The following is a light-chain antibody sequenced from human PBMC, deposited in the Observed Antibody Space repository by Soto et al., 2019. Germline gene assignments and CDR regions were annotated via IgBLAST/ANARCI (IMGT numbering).Light chain of an antibody. CDR2: DAS. V-gene: IGKV3-11*01. CDR3: QQRSNWPPSIT. Sequence: IVFTQSPATLSLSPVARATLSSRASQSVSSYLAWYQQKPGQAPRLLIYDASNRATGIPARFSGSGSGTDFTLTISSLEPEDFAVYYCQQRSNWPPSITFGKGTRLEI. CDR1: QSVSSY. J-gene: IGKJ5*01.